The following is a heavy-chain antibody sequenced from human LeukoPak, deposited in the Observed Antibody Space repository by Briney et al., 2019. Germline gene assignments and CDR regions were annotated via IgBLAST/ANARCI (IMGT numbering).Heavy chain of an antibody. D-gene: IGHD1-7*01. Sequence: QSGGSLRLSCAASGFTFSSYEMNWVRQAPGKGLEWVSNISTSGNTRYYADSVKGRFTISRDNAKNSLYLQMNSLRVEDTAVYYCARELSGTTSYYFDYWGQGTLVTVSS. V-gene: IGHV3-48*03. CDR1: GFTFSSYE. J-gene: IGHJ4*02. CDR2: ISTSGNTR. CDR3: ARELSGTTSYYFDY.